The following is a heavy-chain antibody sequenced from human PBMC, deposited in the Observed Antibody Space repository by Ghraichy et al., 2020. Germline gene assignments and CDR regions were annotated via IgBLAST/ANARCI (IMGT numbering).Heavy chain of an antibody. V-gene: IGHV4-30-4*01. Sequence: SETLSLTCTVSGVSMSIGNYYYNWIRQPPGKGLEWIGYVFESGTTYYNPSLKGRLNISIDTSKNQFSLKLISVTAADTAVYYCASGYEFASGYPPDFWGQGVLVTVSS. CDR1: GVSMSIGNYY. D-gene: IGHD3-3*01. CDR2: VFESGTT. CDR3: ASGYEFASGYPPDF. J-gene: IGHJ4*02.